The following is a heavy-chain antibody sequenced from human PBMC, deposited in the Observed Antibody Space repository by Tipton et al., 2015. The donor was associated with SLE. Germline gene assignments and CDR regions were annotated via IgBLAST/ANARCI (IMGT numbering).Heavy chain of an antibody. Sequence: TLSLTCTVSVGSISSHYWSWIRQPPGKGLEWIGYIYYSGSTNYNPSLKSRVTISVDTSKNQFSLKLSSVTAADTAVYYCARDQAVAGSYYFDYWGQGTLVTVSS. J-gene: IGHJ4*02. D-gene: IGHD6-19*01. CDR2: IYYSGST. CDR3: ARDQAVAGSYYFDY. V-gene: IGHV4-59*11. CDR1: VGSISSHY.